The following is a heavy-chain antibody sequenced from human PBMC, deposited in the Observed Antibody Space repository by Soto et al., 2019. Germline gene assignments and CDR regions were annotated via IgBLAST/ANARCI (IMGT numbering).Heavy chain of an antibody. Sequence: GSLRLSSAATGFNFGSYAMGWVRQAPGKGLEWVSGVSGSGSSPYYADSVKGRLTISKDKSKNTLYLDLNNLRSEDTAVYFCVKGKESGYRGAFDSWGQGTMVTVSS. CDR3: VKGKESGYRGAFDS. CDR2: VSGSGSSP. J-gene: IGHJ4*02. V-gene: IGHV3-23*01. D-gene: IGHD5-18*01. CDR1: GFNFGSYA.